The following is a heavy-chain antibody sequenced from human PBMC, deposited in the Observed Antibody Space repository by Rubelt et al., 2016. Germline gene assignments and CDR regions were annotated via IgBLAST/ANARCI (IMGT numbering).Heavy chain of an antibody. V-gene: IGHV3-30*04. Sequence: QVQLVESGGGVVQPGTSLRLSCAASGFTFSSYAMHWVRQAPGKGLEWVAVISYDGSNKYYADSVKGRFTISRDNSRITLYLTTNYLRAGETAVYYCSNRVTPWGQGTLVTVSS. CDR2: ISYDGSNK. CDR3: SNRVTP. J-gene: IGHJ5*02. CDR1: GFTFSSYA.